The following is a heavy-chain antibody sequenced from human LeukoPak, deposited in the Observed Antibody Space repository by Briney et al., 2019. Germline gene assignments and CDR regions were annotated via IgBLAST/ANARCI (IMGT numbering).Heavy chain of an antibody. V-gene: IGHV4-38-2*02. D-gene: IGHD5-24*01. CDR2: IYHSGST. CDR3: ARDRGGYDPYYFDY. Sequence: PSETLSLTCAVSGYSISSGYYWGWIRQPPGKGLEWIGSIYHSGSTYYNPSLKSRVTISVDTSKNQFSLKLSSVTAADTAVYYCARDRGGYDPYYFDYWGQGTLVTVSS. J-gene: IGHJ4*02. CDR1: GYSISSGYY.